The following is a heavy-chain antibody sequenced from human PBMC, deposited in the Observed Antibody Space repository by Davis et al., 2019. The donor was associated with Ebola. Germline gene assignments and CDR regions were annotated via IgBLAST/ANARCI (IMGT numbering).Heavy chain of an antibody. J-gene: IGHJ4*02. D-gene: IGHD2-21*01. V-gene: IGHV3-7*01. CDR3: ARGIGED. Sequence: PGGSLRLSCAASGLIFNNYWMSWIRQAPGKGLEWVANIKQDGSEKYYVDSVKGRFTISRDNSKNTLYLQMNSLRAEDTAVYYCARGIGEDWGQGTLVTVSS. CDR2: IKQDGSEK. CDR1: GLIFNNYW.